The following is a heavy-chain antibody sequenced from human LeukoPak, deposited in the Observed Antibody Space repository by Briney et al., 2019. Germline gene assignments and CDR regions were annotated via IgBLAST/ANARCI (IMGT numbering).Heavy chain of an antibody. CDR1: CGSISSSSYY. CDR3: ATNPVSYDFWSGHTDY. CDR2: IYYSGST. J-gene: IGHJ4*02. D-gene: IGHD3-3*01. V-gene: IGHV4-39*01. Sequence: SQTLSLTCPVSCGSISSSSYYWGWIRQPPGKGLEWFGSIYYSGSTYYNPSLKCRVNISVHMSKNQLSVKLSSVTAADTAVYHCATNPVSYDFWSGHTDYWGQGTLVTVSS.